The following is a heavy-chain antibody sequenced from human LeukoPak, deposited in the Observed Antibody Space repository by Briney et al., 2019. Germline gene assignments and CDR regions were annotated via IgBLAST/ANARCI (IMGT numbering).Heavy chain of an antibody. Sequence: SETLSLTCAVSGGSISSSNWWSWVRQPPGKGLEWIGEIYHSGSTNYNPSLKSRVTISVDKSKNQFSLKLSSVTAADTAVYYCARNPIVVVPAAIERVLYYYYGMDVWGQGTMVTVSS. CDR1: GGSISSSNW. V-gene: IGHV4-4*02. J-gene: IGHJ6*02. CDR3: ARNPIVVVPAAIERVLYYYYGMDV. D-gene: IGHD2-2*02. CDR2: IYHSGST.